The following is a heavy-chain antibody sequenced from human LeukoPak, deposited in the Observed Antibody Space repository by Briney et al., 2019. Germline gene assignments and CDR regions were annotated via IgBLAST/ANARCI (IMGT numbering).Heavy chain of an antibody. J-gene: IGHJ4*02. CDR3: ARAVRDGYNPDY. CDR2: ISSSSSYI. V-gene: IGHV3-21*01. D-gene: IGHD5-24*01. Sequence: PGGSLRLSCAASGFTFSSYSMNWVRQAPGKGLEWVSSISSSSSYIYYADSVKGRFTISRDNAKNSLYLQMNSLRAEDTAVYYCARAVRDGYNPDYWGQGTLVTVSS. CDR1: GFTFSSYS.